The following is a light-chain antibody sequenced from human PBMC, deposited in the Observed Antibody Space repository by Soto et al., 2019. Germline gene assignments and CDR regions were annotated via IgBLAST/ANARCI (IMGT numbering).Light chain of an antibody. CDR1: QSVSSSY. Sequence: EIVLTQSPGTLSLSPGERATLSCRASQSVSSSYLAWYQQKPGQAPRLLIYGASSRATGIPDRFSGSGSGTDFNLTISRLQSAHFAVYTCQQYGSPPPITFGQGTRLEIK. CDR3: QQYGSPPPIT. V-gene: IGKV3-20*01. J-gene: IGKJ5*01. CDR2: GAS.